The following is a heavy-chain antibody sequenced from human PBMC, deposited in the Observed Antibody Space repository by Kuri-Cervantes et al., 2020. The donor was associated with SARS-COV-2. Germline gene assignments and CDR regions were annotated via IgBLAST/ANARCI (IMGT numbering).Heavy chain of an antibody. Sequence: GESLKISCAASGFTFSGHWINWVRQAPGKGLVWVSRINPDGSYTNNADSVKGRFTLSRDNAKNMLFLQMNSLRAEDTAVYYCVRDVDHWNFDYWGQGTLVTVSS. CDR2: INPDGSYT. CDR1: GFTFSGHW. D-gene: IGHD1-1*01. J-gene: IGHJ4*02. V-gene: IGHV3-74*01. CDR3: VRDVDHWNFDY.